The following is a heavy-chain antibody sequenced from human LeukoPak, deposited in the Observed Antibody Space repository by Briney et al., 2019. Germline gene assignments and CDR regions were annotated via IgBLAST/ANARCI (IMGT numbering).Heavy chain of an antibody. CDR2: MNPVSGDT. CDR1: GYTFTTYD. D-gene: IGHD2-2*01. CDR3: ARRFSYAADFDY. V-gene: IGHV1-8*01. J-gene: IGHJ4*02. Sequence: ASVKVPCKASGYTFTTYDINWVRQATGQGLEWMGWMNPVSGDTAYAQKFQGRVTLSRNTSTDTAYMELSSLRSEDTAIYFCARRFSYAADFDYWGQGTLVTVSS.